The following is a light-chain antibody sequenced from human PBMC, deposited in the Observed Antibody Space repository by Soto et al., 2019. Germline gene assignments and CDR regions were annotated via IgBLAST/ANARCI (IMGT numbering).Light chain of an antibody. CDR2: HAS. CDR1: EDVKSR. CDR3: QQSDYFPVT. V-gene: IGKV1-12*01. Sequence: DIQMTQSPSSVSASVGDKVTISCRASEDVKSRLAWYQQTPGKAPNLLIFHASSLQSGVPSRFSGSGSGTDFTLTISCLEPEDFATYYWQQSDYFPVTFGGGTKVE. J-gene: IGKJ4*01.